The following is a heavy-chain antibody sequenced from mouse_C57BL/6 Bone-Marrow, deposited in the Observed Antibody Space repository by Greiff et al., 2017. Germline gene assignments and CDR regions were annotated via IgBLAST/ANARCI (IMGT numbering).Heavy chain of an antibody. V-gene: IGHV1-26*01. D-gene: IGHD1-1*01. Sequence: EVQLQQSGPELVKPGASVKISCKASGYTFTDYYMNWVKQSHGKSLEWIGDINPNNGGTSYNQKFKGKATLTVDKSSSTAYMELRSLTSEDSADYYCARRPFITTVVAYYFDYWGQGTTLTVSS. CDR3: ARRPFITTVVAYYFDY. CDR1: GYTFTDYY. CDR2: INPNNGGT. J-gene: IGHJ2*01.